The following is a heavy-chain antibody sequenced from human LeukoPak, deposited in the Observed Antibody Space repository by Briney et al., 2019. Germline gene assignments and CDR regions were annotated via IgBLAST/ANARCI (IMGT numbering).Heavy chain of an antibody. Sequence: PGGSLRLSCAASGFTFNTYGMHWVRQTPGKGLEWMAFIRHDGSNKYHADSVKGRFTISRDNSKNTLYLQMNSLRAEDTAVYYCARLDSSGYLQHWGQGTLVTVSS. CDR3: ARLDSSGYLQH. D-gene: IGHD6-19*01. J-gene: IGHJ1*01. V-gene: IGHV3-30*02. CDR1: GFTFNTYG. CDR2: IRHDGSNK.